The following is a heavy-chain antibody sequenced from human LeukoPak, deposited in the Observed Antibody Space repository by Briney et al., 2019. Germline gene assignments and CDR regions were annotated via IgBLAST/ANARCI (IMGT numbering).Heavy chain of an antibody. D-gene: IGHD6-13*01. V-gene: IGHV4-59*12. CDR2: IYYSGST. Sequence: SETLSLTCTVSGGSITSYYWSWIRQPPGKGLEWIGYIYYSGSTNYNPSLKSRVTISVDTSKNQFSLKLSSVTAADTAVYYCARGLRGSQQLVPFWYYYYYMDVWGKGTTVTISS. CDR1: GGSITSYY. J-gene: IGHJ6*03. CDR3: ARGLRGSQQLVPFWYYYYYMDV.